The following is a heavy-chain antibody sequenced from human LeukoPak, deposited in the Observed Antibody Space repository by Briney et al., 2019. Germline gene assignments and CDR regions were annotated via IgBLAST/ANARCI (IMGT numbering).Heavy chain of an antibody. CDR3: ARDSARGGFGESKHLESGAGGYYYYYGMDV. D-gene: IGHD3-10*01. J-gene: IGHJ6*04. CDR1: GGTFSSYA. Sequence: SVKVSCKASGGTFSSYAISWVRQAPGQGLEWMGGIIPIFGTANYAQQFQGRVTITADKSTSTAYMELSSLRSEDTAVYYWARDSARGGFGESKHLESGAGGYYYYYGMDVWGKGTTVTVSS. V-gene: IGHV1-69*06. CDR2: IIPIFGTA.